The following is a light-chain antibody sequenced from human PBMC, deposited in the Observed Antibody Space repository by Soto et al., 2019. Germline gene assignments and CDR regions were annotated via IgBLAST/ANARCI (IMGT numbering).Light chain of an antibody. CDR1: QNIRND. Sequence: AIQLSHSPSSLSSSVGYRVTISCRASQNIRNDLGWYQQRVGRAPRLLIYAASTLDAGVPSRFSGSGSGTDFTLTISSLQPEDSATYYCLYDFKFPRTFAQGTKVDIK. CDR2: AAS. V-gene: IGKV1-6*01. J-gene: IGKJ1*01. CDR3: LYDFKFPRT.